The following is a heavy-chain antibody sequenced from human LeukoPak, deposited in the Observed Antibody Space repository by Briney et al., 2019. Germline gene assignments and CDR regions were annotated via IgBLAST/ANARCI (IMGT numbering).Heavy chain of an antibody. J-gene: IGHJ5*02. CDR2: INSDGSRT. D-gene: IGHD3-22*01. CDR1: GFTFSSYW. V-gene: IGHV3-74*01. Sequence: AGGSLRLSCAASGFTFSSYWMHWVRQASGKGPVWVSRINSDGSRTIYADSVKGRFTISRDNAKNTLYLQMNSLRAEDTAVYYCAGSSGPNCFDPWGQGTLVTVSS. CDR3: AGSSGPNCFDP.